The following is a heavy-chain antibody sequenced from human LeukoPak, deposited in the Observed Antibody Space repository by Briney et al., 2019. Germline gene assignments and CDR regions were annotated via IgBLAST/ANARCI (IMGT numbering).Heavy chain of an antibody. V-gene: IGHV1-2*02. Sequence: ASVKVSCKASGYTFTDYYLHWVRQAPGQGLEWMGWISPHSGGTNYAQKFRGRVTMTRDTSISTAYMELSRLRSDDTAVYYCARDRIRGYSYATPGLWGQGTLVTVSS. CDR1: GYTFTDYY. CDR2: ISPHSGGT. J-gene: IGHJ4*02. D-gene: IGHD5-18*01. CDR3: ARDRIRGYSYATPGL.